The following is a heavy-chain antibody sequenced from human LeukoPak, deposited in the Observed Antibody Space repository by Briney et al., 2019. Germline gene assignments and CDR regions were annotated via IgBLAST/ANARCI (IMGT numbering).Heavy chain of an antibody. CDR1: GFTFSSYG. D-gene: IGHD4-23*01. J-gene: IGHJ3*02. CDR3: ARADYGGNSLLAFDI. V-gene: IGHV3-33*01. CDR2: IWYDGSNK. Sequence: GGSLRLSCAASGFTFSSYGMHWVRQAPGKGLEWVAVIWYDGSNKYYADSVKGRFTISRDNSKNTLYLQMNSLRAEDTAVYYCARADYGGNSLLAFDIWGQGTTITVSS.